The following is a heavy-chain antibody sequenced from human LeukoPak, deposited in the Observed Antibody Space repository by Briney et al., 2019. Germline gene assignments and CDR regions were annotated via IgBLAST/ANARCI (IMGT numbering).Heavy chain of an antibody. D-gene: IGHD1-26*01. CDR1: GFAFSSYA. CDR2: ISSNGGST. V-gene: IGHV3-64*01. J-gene: IGHJ4*02. CDR3: ARVRGSYFFDF. Sequence: GGSLRLSCAPCGFAFSSYAMYWVRQAPGKGLEYVSSISSNGGSTYYANSVTGRFTISRDNAKNTLSLQMGSLRPADMAVYYCARVRGSYFFDFWGREPWSPS.